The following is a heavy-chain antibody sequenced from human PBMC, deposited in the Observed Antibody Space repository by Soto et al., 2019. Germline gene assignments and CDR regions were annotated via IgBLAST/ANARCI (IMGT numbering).Heavy chain of an antibody. CDR1: GFTFGDYA. Sequence: EVQLVESGGGLVQPGRSLRLSCTASGFTFGDYAMSWVRQAPGKGLEWVGFIRSKAYGGTTEYAASVKGRFTISRDDSKSIAYLQMNSLKTEDIAVYYCTREVIVVVTATSGYYYGMDVWGQGTTLTVSS. CDR2: IRSKAYGGTT. D-gene: IGHD2-21*02. V-gene: IGHV3-49*04. CDR3: TREVIVVVTATSGYYYGMDV. J-gene: IGHJ6*02.